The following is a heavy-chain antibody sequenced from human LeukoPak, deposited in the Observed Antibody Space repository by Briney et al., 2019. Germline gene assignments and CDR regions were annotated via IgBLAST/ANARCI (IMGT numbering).Heavy chain of an antibody. CDR2: ISSNGGST. CDR1: GFTFSSYA. J-gene: IGHJ5*02. D-gene: IGHD1-26*01. CDR3: ARRKSGSYSFDH. Sequence: GGSLRLSCAASGFTFSSYAMHWVRQAPGKGLEYVSAISSNGGSTYHANSVKDRFTISRDNSKNTLYLQMGSLRAEDMAVYYCARRKSGSYSFDHWGQGTLVTVSS. V-gene: IGHV3-64*01.